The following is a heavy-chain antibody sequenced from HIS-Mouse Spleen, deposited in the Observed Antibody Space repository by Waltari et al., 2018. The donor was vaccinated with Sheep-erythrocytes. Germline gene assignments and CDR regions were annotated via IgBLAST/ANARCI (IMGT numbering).Heavy chain of an antibody. CDR1: GFTFSNYG. D-gene: IGHD2-15*01. CDR2: IAYNGMNN. Sequence: QVQLVESGGGVVQPGRSLRLSCAASGFTFSNYGMHWVRQDPGKGLEWVAVIAYNGMNNTYADSVEGRFTISGDNSKNTLYLQMNSRRAEDTAVYYCAKDQSSWYLDYWGQGALVTVSA. J-gene: IGHJ4*02. V-gene: IGHV3-30*18. CDR3: AKDQSSWYLDY.